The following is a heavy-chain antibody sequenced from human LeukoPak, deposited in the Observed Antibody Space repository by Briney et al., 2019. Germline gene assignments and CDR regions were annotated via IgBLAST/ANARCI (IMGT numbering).Heavy chain of an antibody. CDR1: GVTFSNYW. Sequence: GGSLRLSCAASGVTFSNYWMSWVRQAPGKGLEWVANIKQDGSAKYYMHSVRGRFTISRDNAKNSLYLQMNSLSAEDTAVYYCASQDDFWSQLLDPWGQGTLVTVSS. CDR2: IKQDGSAK. D-gene: IGHD3-3*01. V-gene: IGHV3-7*01. J-gene: IGHJ5*02. CDR3: ASQDDFWSQLLDP.